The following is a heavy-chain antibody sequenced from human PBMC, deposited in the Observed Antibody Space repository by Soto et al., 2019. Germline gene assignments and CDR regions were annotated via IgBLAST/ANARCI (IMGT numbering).Heavy chain of an antibody. J-gene: IGHJ4*02. CDR1: GFTFTSYA. V-gene: IGHV3-23*01. CDR3: AKKLSRETPSLDY. CDR2: VGVSGRT. D-gene: IGHD2-15*01. Sequence: GGSLRLSCAASGFTFTSYAMSWVRQAPGKGLELVSAVGVSGRTYYADSVRGRFTISRDTSKNTLNLQMNSLSAEDTAVYYCAKKLSRETPSLDYWGRGTLVTVSS.